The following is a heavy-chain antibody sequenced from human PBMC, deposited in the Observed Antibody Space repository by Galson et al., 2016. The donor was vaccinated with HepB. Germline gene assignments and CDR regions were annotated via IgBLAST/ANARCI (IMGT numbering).Heavy chain of an antibody. CDR2: IYPGDSQT. V-gene: IGHV5-51*03. Sequence: QSGAEVKKPGESLRISCKVSGYTFISYWIGWVRQKPGKGLEWMGVIYPGDSQTSYSPSFQGQVTVSVDESIRNAYLHWGRLKATDTAMYYCARRRAAAGLDYWGQGTLVAVSS. CDR3: ARRRAAAGLDY. CDR1: GYTFISYW. J-gene: IGHJ4*02. D-gene: IGHD6-13*01.